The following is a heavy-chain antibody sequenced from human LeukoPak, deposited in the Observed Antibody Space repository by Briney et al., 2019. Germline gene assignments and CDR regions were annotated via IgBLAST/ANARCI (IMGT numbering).Heavy chain of an antibody. CDR3: TKTGMLRRVGYLDV. CDR2: IAYDGNNT. J-gene: IGHJ6*04. D-gene: IGHD1-1*01. CDR1: GFTFSSYV. V-gene: IGHV3-30*18. Sequence: PGRSLRLSCAASGFTFSSYVMHWVRQAPGKGLEWVAVIAYDGNNTYYGDSVRGRFTISRDNSKKMVYLEMNSLRVEDTAVYYCTKTGMLRRVGYLDVWGKGTAVIVSS.